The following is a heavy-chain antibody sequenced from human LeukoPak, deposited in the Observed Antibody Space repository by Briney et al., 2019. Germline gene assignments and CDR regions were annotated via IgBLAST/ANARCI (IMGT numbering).Heavy chain of an antibody. V-gene: IGHV4-39*01. CDR2: IFYSGIT. CDR3: ARRDYDFWRNWFDP. J-gene: IGHJ5*02. D-gene: IGHD3-3*01. Sequence: SETLSLTCNVSGGSMSNIYYWGWIRQPPGKGLEWIGNIFYSGITYYNPSLRSRVTIAIDTSKRQFSLKLTSVTAADTAVYYCARRDYDFWRNWFDPWGQGTLVTVSS. CDR1: GGSMSNIYY.